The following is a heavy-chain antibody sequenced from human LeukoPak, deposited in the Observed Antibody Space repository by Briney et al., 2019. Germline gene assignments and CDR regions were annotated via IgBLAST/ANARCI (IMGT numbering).Heavy chain of an antibody. D-gene: IGHD6-19*01. Sequence: GGSLRLSCAVSGFPFSVYEMNWVRQAPGKGLEWVSNIGSSGTTIYYADSVRGRFSISRDNAKSSLYLQMNSLRVEDTAVYYCALLAVASDFDYWGQGALVTVSS. CDR3: ALLAVASDFDY. CDR2: IGSSGTTI. CDR1: GFPFSVYE. J-gene: IGHJ4*02. V-gene: IGHV3-48*03.